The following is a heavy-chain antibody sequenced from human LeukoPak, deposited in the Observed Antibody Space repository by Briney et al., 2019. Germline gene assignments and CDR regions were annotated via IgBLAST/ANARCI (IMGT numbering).Heavy chain of an antibody. CDR2: IYYSGST. V-gene: IGHV4-39*01. CDR1: GGSISSSSYY. CDR3: ARYYDFWSGSGYFDN. Sequence: SETLSLTCTVSGGSISSSSYYWGWIRQPPGKGLGWIGSIYYSGSTYYNTSLKSRVTMSVDTSKNQFSLNLSSVTAADTAVYYCARYYDFWSGSGYFDNWGQGTVVTVSS. J-gene: IGHJ4*02. D-gene: IGHD3-3*01.